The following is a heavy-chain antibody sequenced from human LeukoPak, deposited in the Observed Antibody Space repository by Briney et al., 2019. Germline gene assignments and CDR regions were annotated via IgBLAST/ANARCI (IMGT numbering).Heavy chain of an antibody. V-gene: IGHV3-21*01. CDR2: IGTDGRNI. CDR3: ARDYDFWSGYYSFDY. Sequence: PGGSLRLSCAASDFSFQSFPMIWVRQAPGKGLEWVSVIGTDGRNIHYADSVKGRFTISRDNAKNSLYLQVNSLRAEDTAVYYCARDYDFWSGYYSFDYWGQGTLVTVSS. J-gene: IGHJ4*02. D-gene: IGHD3-3*01. CDR1: DFSFQSFP.